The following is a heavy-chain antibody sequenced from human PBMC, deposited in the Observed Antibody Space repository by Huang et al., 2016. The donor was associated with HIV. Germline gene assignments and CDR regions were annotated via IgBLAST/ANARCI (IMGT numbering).Heavy chain of an antibody. V-gene: IGHV1-2*06. Sequence: QVHLVQSGADMKKPGASVTVSCKASGSKFTGYYIHWVRQAPGQGLEWIGRVNPKTGVTYYAQKFQGRGTMTTDASVTTGYMELRSLTSDDTAIYYCAIGQYTSTPNAFDLWGQGTLVTVSS. J-gene: IGHJ3*01. CDR2: VNPKTGVT. CDR3: AIGQYTSTPNAFDL. D-gene: IGHD2-2*02. CDR1: GSKFTGYY.